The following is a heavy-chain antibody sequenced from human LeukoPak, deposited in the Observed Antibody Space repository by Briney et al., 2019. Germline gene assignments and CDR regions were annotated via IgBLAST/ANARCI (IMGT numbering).Heavy chain of an antibody. V-gene: IGHV3-7*01. J-gene: IGHJ4*02. D-gene: IGHD2-15*01. CDR3: ARDEKDGLLWY. CDR1: GFTFTRYW. CDR2: INENGSEK. Sequence: PGGSLRLSCAASGFTFTRYWMSWVRQAPGKVLEWVANINENGSEKKYLDSVKGRFTISRDNARNFVYLQLNSLRAEDTAIYYCARDEKDGLLWYWGQGILVFVSS.